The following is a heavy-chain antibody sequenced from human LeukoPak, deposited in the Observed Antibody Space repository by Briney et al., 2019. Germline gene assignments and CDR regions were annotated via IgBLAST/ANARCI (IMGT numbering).Heavy chain of an antibody. Sequence: ASVKVSCKASGYTFTSYEINWVRQATGQGLEWMGWMNPDSGNTGYAQQFQGRVTMTRNTSISTAYMELGSLRSEDTAVYYCARGQIVYSFDRSGYFDYWGQGNLVAVSS. CDR1: GYTFTSYE. J-gene: IGHJ4*02. D-gene: IGHD3-22*01. CDR3: ARGQIVYSFDRSGYFDY. CDR2: MNPDSGNT. V-gene: IGHV1-8*01.